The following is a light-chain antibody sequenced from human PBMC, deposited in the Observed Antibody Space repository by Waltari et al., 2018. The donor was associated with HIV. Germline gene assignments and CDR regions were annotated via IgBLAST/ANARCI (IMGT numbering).Light chain of an antibody. J-gene: IGLJ2*01. Sequence: QSALTQPPSVSGSLGQSVTISCTGPSSDVGNYNAVSWYQQSPGTAPKLMIYDVSNRPSGVPDRFSGSKSGNTASLTISGLQAEDEADYYCSSFTTSITVVFGGGTKLTVL. CDR3: SSFTTSITVV. V-gene: IGLV2-18*02. CDR1: SSDVGNYNA. CDR2: DVS.